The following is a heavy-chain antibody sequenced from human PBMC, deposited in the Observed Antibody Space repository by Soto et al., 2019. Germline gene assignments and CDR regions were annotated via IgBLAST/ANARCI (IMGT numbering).Heavy chain of an antibody. J-gene: IGHJ4*02. Sequence: GGSLRLSCAASGVTFNDDSMHWGRQGQGKGQEWVSGSSGNSGAIGDAESAKGRCTISRYNAKNSLHLQMNSLRAEDSALYYCAKGSAAARGKIGYFDYWGQGTVVTVSS. V-gene: IGHV3-9*01. CDR2: SSGNSGAI. CDR1: GVTFNDDS. CDR3: AKGSAAARGKIGYFDY. D-gene: IGHD6-13*01.